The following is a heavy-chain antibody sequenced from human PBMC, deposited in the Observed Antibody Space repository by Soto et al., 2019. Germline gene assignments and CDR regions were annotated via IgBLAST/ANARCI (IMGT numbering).Heavy chain of an antibody. D-gene: IGHD4-17*01. V-gene: IGHV1-8*01. Sequence: QVQLVQSGAEVKKPGASVKVSCKASGYTFTSYDINWVRQATGQGLERMGWMNPNSGNTGYAQKCQGRVTMNRNTSISTAYMQLSSLRSEDTAVYYCARSGTIAYGDYFLDYWGQGTLVTVSS. CDR1: GYTFTSYD. CDR3: ARSGTIAYGDYFLDY. J-gene: IGHJ4*02. CDR2: MNPNSGNT.